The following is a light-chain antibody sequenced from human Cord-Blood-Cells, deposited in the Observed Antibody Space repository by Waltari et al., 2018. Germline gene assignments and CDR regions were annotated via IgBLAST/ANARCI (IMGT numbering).Light chain of an antibody. Sequence: DIQMTQSPSTLSASVGDRVTITCRASQSISSWLAWYQQKPGKAPKLLIYDASSLESGVPSRCSGSGSETEFTLTISSLQPDDFATFYCQQYNSYSGTFGQGTKVEIK. V-gene: IGKV1-5*01. CDR1: QSISSW. CDR3: QQYNSYSGT. CDR2: DAS. J-gene: IGKJ1*01.